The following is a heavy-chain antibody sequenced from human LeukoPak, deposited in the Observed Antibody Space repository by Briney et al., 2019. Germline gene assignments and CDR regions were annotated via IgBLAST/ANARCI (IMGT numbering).Heavy chain of an antibody. CDR3: AKTTQMITFGGVIVPFDY. CDR1: GFTFSSYA. Sequence: PGGSLRLSCTASGFTFSSYAMSWVRQAPGKGLGWVSAISGSGGSTYYADSVKGRFTISRDNSKNTLYLQMNSLRAEDTAVYYCAKTTQMITFGGVIVPFDYWGQGTLVTVSS. CDR2: ISGSGGST. V-gene: IGHV3-23*01. D-gene: IGHD3-16*02. J-gene: IGHJ4*02.